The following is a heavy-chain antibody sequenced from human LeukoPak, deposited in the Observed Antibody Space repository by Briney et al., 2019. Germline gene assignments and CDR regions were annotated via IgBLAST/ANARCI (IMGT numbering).Heavy chain of an antibody. CDR3: AKKKVGAALYYGMDV. J-gene: IGHJ6*02. CDR1: GFIFSSYA. CDR2: ISSSGGGT. V-gene: IGHV3-23*01. Sequence: GGSLRLSCAASGFIFSSYAVCWVRQAPGKGLEWVSAISSSGGGTYYADSVKGRFTISRDNSKNTLYLQMNSLRAEDTAVYYCAKKKVGAALYYGMDVWGQGTTVTVSS. D-gene: IGHD1-26*01.